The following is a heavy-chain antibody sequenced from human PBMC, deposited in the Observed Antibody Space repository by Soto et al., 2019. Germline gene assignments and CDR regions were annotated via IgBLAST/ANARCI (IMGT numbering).Heavy chain of an antibody. V-gene: IGHV5-51*01. Sequence: GESLKISCKASGYNFGGYWIGWVRQMPGKGLEWMGIIFPGDSDTRYSPSFQGQVTISADKSISTVYLQWRSLKASDTAIYFCAGGGFIGTPIDYWGQGTRVTVSS. CDR3: AGGGFIGTPIDY. D-gene: IGHD1-7*01. J-gene: IGHJ4*02. CDR1: GYNFGGYW. CDR2: IFPGDSDT.